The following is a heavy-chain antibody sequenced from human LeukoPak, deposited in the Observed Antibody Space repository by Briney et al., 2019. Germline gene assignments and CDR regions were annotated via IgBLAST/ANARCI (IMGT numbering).Heavy chain of an antibody. Sequence: PSETLSLTCTVSGGSISSYYWSWIRQPPGKGLEWIGYIYTSGSTNYNPSLKSRVTISVDTSKNQFSLKLSSVTAADTAVYYCARGYNWNSYYFDYWGQGTLVTVSS. CDR3: ARGYNWNSYYFDY. CDR2: IYTSGST. J-gene: IGHJ4*02. D-gene: IGHD1-7*01. V-gene: IGHV4-4*09. CDR1: GGSISSYY.